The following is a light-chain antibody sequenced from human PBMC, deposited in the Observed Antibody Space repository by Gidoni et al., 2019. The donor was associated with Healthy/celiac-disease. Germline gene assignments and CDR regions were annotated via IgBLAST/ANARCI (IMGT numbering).Light chain of an antibody. CDR2: EVT. V-gene: IGLV2-23*02. CDR3: CSYAGNSSYV. CDR1: SSYVGSYNL. J-gene: IGLJ1*01. Sequence: QSALTQPASVSGSPGQSITISCTGTSSYVGSYNLVSWSQQHPGKAPKLMISEVTKRPSGVSNRFSGSESGNTASLTISGLQAEDEADYYCCSYAGNSSYVFGTGTKVTVL.